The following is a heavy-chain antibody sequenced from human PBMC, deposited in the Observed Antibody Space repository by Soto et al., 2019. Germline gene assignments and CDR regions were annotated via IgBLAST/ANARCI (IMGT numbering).Heavy chain of an antibody. Sequence: ASVKVSCKASWYTFTTYDINWVRQAPGQGLEWLGWMDPNSGSTGYAQNFQGRITMTRNISRTTAHMELNSLQSEDTAVYYCARERKFDFWRKGLDVWGQRTTVTVSS. V-gene: IGHV1-8*01. J-gene: IGHJ6*02. D-gene: IGHD3-3*01. CDR1: WYTFTTYD. CDR2: MDPNSGST. CDR3: ARERKFDFWRKGLDV.